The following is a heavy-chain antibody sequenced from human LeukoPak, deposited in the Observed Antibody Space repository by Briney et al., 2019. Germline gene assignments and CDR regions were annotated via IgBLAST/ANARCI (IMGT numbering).Heavy chain of an antibody. CDR3: ASHSYGYNH. Sequence: GGSLRLSCAASGIIITSYWMSWVRQTPGKGLEWVANIKQDGSEKNYVDSVKGRFTIFRNNARNSLYLQMNSLRAEDTAVYYCASHSYGYNHWGQGTLVIVSS. CDR1: GIIITSYW. J-gene: IGHJ5*02. V-gene: IGHV3-7*01. D-gene: IGHD3-16*01. CDR2: IKQDGSEK.